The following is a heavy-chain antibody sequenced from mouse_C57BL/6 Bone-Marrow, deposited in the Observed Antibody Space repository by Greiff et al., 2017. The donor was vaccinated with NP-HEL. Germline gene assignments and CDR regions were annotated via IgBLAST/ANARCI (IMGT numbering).Heavy chain of an antibody. Sequence: DVHLVESGGDLVKPGGSLKLSCAASGFTFSSYGMSWVRQTPDKRLEWVATISSGGSYTYYPDSVKGRFTISRDNAKNTLYLQMSSLKSEDTAMYYCARRILVGGFAYWGQGTLVTVSA. V-gene: IGHV5-6*01. J-gene: IGHJ3*01. CDR1: GFTFSSYG. CDR2: ISSGGSYT. D-gene: IGHD3-3*01. CDR3: ARRILVGGFAY.